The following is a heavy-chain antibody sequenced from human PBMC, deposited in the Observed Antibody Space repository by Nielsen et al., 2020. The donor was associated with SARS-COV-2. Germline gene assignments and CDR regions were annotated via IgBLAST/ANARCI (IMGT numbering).Heavy chain of an antibody. J-gene: IGHJ6*02. Sequence: GESLKISCVGSGFTVSTNYMNWVRQAPGKGLEWVSVIYRGGMTFYADSVKGRFTISRHNSKNTLYLQMNSLRAEDTAVYYCAREDYDILTRTYGMDVWGQGTTVTVSS. CDR1: GFTVSTNY. D-gene: IGHD3-9*01. CDR2: IYRGGMT. V-gene: IGHV3-53*04. CDR3: AREDYDILTRTYGMDV.